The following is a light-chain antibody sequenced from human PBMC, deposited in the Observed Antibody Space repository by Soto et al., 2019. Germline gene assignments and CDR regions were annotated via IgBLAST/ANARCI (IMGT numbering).Light chain of an antibody. V-gene: IGKV3-15*01. J-gene: IGKJ4*01. CDR2: GAS. CDR1: QSVSSN. Sequence: EIVMTQSPATLSVSPGERATLSCRASQSVSSNLAWYQQKPGQAPRLLLSGASTRATGIPARFSGSVSGTEFTLTISSLQSEDFAVYYCQQYNNWPPLTFGGGTKVEIK. CDR3: QQYNNWPPLT.